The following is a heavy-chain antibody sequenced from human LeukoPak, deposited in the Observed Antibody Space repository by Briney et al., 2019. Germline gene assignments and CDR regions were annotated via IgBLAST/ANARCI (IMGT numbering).Heavy chain of an antibody. CDR2: IIPIFGTA. CDR1: GGTFSSYA. D-gene: IGHD2-15*01. J-gene: IGHJ1*01. V-gene: IGHV1-69*13. Sequence: SSVKVSCKASGGTFSSYAISWVRQAPGQGLEWMGGIIPIFGTANYAQKFQRRVTITADESTGTAYMELSSLRSEDTAVYYCARDGGYCSGGSCYNYFQHWGQGTLVTVSS. CDR3: ARDGGYCSGGSCYNYFQH.